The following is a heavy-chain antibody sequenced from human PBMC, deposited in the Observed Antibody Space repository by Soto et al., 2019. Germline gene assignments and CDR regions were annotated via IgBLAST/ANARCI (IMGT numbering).Heavy chain of an antibody. CDR3: ARGGVFFFAAPTNPFDY. D-gene: IGHD3-10*01. Sequence: GASVKVSCKASGYTFTSYDINWVRQATGQGLDCMGWMNPNSGNTGYAQKFQGRVTMTRNTSISTAYMELSSLRSEDTAVYYCARGGVFFFAAPTNPFDYWGQGTLVTVSS. V-gene: IGHV1-8*01. CDR1: GYTFTSYD. CDR2: MNPNSGNT. J-gene: IGHJ4*02.